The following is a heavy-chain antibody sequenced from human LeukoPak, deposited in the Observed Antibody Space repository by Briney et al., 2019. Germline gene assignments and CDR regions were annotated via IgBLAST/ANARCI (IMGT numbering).Heavy chain of an antibody. V-gene: IGHV4-4*02. J-gene: IGHJ4*02. CDR3: ARQEIYDILTGYYYFDY. CDR1: GGSITTRNF. D-gene: IGHD3-9*01. Sequence: SGTLSLTCAVSGGSITTRNFWSWVRQPPGKGLEWIAEMHHDGSANYNPSLKSRVTISVDTSKNQFSLKLSSVTAADTAVYYCARQEIYDILTGYYYFDYWGQGTLVTVSS. CDR2: MHHDGSA.